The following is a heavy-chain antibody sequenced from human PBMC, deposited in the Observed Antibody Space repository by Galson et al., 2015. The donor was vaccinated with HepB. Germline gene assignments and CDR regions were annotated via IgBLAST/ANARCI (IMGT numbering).Heavy chain of an antibody. V-gene: IGHV3-23*01. D-gene: IGHD6-6*01. CDR2: ISGSGDIT. CDR1: GFTFSSYA. J-gene: IGHJ4*01. CDR3: ATIPRPGVLARPGIDY. Sequence: SLRLSCAASGFTFSSYAMSWVRQAPGKGLEWVSSISGSGDITHYTDSVKGRFTISRDASQTTLYLQMNSLRAEDTAVYYCATIPRPGVLARPGIDYWSHGTLVAV.